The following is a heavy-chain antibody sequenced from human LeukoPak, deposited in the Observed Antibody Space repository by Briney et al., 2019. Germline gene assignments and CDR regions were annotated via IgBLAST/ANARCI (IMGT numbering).Heavy chain of an antibody. CDR3: AKEPTQYGGLYYFDY. J-gene: IGHJ4*02. D-gene: IGHD4-23*01. CDR1: GVTFITYG. V-gene: IGHV3-30*18. CDR2: ISYDGGNE. Sequence: PAGSLTLSCATSGVTFITYGLHWVRQAPGKGLEWVAVISYDGGNEHYADSVKGRFTISRDNSNNTLYLQMNSLRSEDTAVYYCAKEPTQYGGLYYFDYWGQGSLVTVSS.